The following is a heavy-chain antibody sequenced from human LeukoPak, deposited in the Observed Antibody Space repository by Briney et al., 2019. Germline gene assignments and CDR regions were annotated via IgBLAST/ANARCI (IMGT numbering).Heavy chain of an antibody. V-gene: IGHV3-23*01. J-gene: IGHJ4*02. CDR3: AKSIAVAFYS. CDR1: GFTFSSFA. Sequence: SGGSLRLSCAASGFTFSSFAMSWVRQAPGKGLDWVSSISGSGAGTYYADSVKGRFTISRDNSKNTLYLQMNSLRAEDTAVYYCAKSIAVAFYSWGQGTLVTDSS. CDR2: ISGSGAGT. D-gene: IGHD6-19*01.